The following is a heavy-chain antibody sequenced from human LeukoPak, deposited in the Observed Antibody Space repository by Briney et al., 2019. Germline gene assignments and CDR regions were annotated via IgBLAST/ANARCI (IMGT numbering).Heavy chain of an antibody. CDR2: INSDGSST. D-gene: IGHD6-6*01. J-gene: IGHJ6*03. Sequence: GGSLRLSCAASGFTFSSYWMHWVRQAPGKGLVWASRINSDGSSTSYADSVKGRFTISRDNAKNTLYLQMNSLRAEDTAVYYCARVGSSSPYYYYYYMDVWGKGTTVTVSS. CDR3: ARVGSSSPYYYYYYMDV. CDR1: GFTFSSYW. V-gene: IGHV3-74*01.